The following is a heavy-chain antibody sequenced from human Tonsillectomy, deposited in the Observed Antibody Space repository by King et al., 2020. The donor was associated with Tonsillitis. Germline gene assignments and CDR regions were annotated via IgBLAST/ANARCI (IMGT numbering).Heavy chain of an antibody. CDR1: GFPFSNAW. Sequence: VQLVESGGGLVKPGGSLRLSCAAAGFPFSNAWMSWVRQCPGKGREWGGRIKSKTDGGTSYYAAPWKGRLTISRDDSKNTLYLQMNSLKTEDTAVYYCTTDTYYYETGYFDLWGRGTLVTVSS. J-gene: IGHJ2*01. D-gene: IGHD3-22*01. V-gene: IGHV3-15*01. CDR2: IKSKTDGGTS. CDR3: TTDTYYYETGYFDL.